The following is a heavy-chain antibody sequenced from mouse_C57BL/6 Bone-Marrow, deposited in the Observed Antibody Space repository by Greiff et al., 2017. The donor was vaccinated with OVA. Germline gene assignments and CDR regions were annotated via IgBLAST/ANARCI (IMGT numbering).Heavy chain of an antibody. CDR2: IYPRSGNT. J-gene: IGHJ1*03. D-gene: IGHD2-3*01. CDR1: GYTFTSYG. V-gene: IGHV1-81*01. Sequence: LVESGAELARPGASVKLSCKASGYTFTSYGISWVKQRTGQGLEWIGEIYPRSGNTYYNEKFKGKATLTADKSSSTAYMELRSLTSEDSAVYFCARLGDGYLLWYFDVWGTGTTVTVSS. CDR3: ARLGDGYLLWYFDV.